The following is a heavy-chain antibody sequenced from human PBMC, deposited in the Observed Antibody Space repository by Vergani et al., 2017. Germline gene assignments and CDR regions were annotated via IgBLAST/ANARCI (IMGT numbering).Heavy chain of an antibody. CDR2: INPNSGGT. J-gene: IGHJ1*01. D-gene: IGHD2-15*01. CDR1: GYTFNGYY. V-gene: IGHV1-2*02. CDR3: ARGCSGGSCYEYFQH. Sequence: QVQLVQSGAEVKKPGASVKVSCKASGYTFNGYYMHWVRQAPGQGLEWMGWINPNSGGTNNAQKFQGTVTMTRDTSISTAYMELSRLRSDDTAVYYCARGCSGGSCYEYFQHWGQGTLVTVSS.